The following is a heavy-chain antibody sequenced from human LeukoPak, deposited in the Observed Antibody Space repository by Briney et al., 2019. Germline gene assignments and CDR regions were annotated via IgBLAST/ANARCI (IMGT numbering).Heavy chain of an antibody. CDR3: ARDRAPYYDSSGHDY. V-gene: IGHV1-46*01. Sequence: LRASVKVSCKASGYTFTGYYMHWVRQAPGQGLEWMGIINPSGGSTSYAQKFQGRVTMTRDTSTSTVYMELSSLRSEDTAVYYCARDRAPYYDSSGHDYWGQGTLVTVSS. CDR1: GYTFTGYY. J-gene: IGHJ4*02. CDR2: INPSGGST. D-gene: IGHD3-22*01.